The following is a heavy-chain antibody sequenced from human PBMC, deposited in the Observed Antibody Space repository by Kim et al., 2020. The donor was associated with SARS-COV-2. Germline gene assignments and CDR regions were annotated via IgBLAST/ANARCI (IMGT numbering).Heavy chain of an antibody. D-gene: IGHD3-9*01. J-gene: IGHJ6*02. CDR3: ARVSYDILTGYPYYYYGMDV. Sequence: GLEWRGWIHPNSGGTNHAQKFQGRVTMTRDTSISTAYMELSRLRSDDTAVYYCARVSYDILTGYPYYYYGMDVWGQGTTVTVSS. V-gene: IGHV1-2*02. CDR2: IHPNSGGT.